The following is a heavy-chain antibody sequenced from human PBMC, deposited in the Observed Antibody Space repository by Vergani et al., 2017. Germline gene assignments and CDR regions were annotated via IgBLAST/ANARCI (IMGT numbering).Heavy chain of an antibody. CDR2: ISWNSGSI. Sequence: EVQLVESGGGLVQPGRSLRLSCAASGFTFDDYAMHLVRQAPGKGLEWVSGISWNSGSIGYADSVKGRFTISRDNAKNSLYLQMNSLRAEDTALYYCARGLRFLEWLNYFDYWGQGTLVTVSS. D-gene: IGHD3-3*01. CDR1: GFTFDDYA. J-gene: IGHJ4*02. CDR3: ARGLRFLEWLNYFDY. V-gene: IGHV3-9*01.